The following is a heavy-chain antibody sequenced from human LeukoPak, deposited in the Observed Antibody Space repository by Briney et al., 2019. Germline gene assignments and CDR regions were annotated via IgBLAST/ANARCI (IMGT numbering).Heavy chain of an antibody. Sequence: SETLSLTCAVYGGSFSGYYWSWIRQPPGKGLEWIGEINHSGSTNYNPSLKSRVTISVDTSKNQFSLKLSSVTAADTAVYYCARFGVVVPAARGNWFDPWGQGTLVTVSS. CDR3: ARFGVVVPAARGNWFDP. D-gene: IGHD2-2*01. J-gene: IGHJ5*02. CDR1: GGSFSGYY. CDR2: INHSGST. V-gene: IGHV4-34*01.